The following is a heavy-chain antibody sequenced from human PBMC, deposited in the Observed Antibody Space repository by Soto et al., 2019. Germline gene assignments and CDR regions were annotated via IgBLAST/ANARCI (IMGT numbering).Heavy chain of an antibody. Sequence: PSETLSLTCSVSGGSVSSGSYYWHWIRQSPGKGLEWIGYIYYSGSTNYNPSLMSRVTMSVDTSKNQFSLKLNSVTAADTAVYYCARGHDFWSGYSYFDY. CDR1: GGSVSSGSYY. V-gene: IGHV4-61*01. J-gene: IGHJ4*01. D-gene: IGHD3-3*01. CDR3: ARGHDFWSGYSYFDY. CDR2: IYYSGST.